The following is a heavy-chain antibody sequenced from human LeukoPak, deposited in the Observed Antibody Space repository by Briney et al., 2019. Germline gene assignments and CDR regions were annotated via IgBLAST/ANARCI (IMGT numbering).Heavy chain of an antibody. CDR2: VYHLGRT. D-gene: IGHD4-17*01. CDR3: ARGRYGDHFDPVPVDV. J-gene: IGHJ3*01. Sequence: SETLSLTCAVYGGSFNGFYWTWIRQPPGKSLEWLGEVYHLGRTNYRPSLKSRLSISVDTSKHQFSLKLDSVTAADTAVYYCARGRYGDHFDPVPVDVWGQGTLVTVSS. CDR1: GGSFNGFY. V-gene: IGHV4-34*01.